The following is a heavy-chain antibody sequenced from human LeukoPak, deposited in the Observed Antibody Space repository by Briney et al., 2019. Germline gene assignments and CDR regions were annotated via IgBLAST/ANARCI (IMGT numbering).Heavy chain of an antibody. CDR3: AKRAVARSFDY. J-gene: IGHJ4*02. CDR1: GFTFDDYA. CDR2: ISWNSGSI. D-gene: IGHD6-19*01. Sequence: PPGGSLRLSCAASGFTFDDYAMHWVRQAPGKGLEWVSGISWNSGSIGYADSVKGRFTISRDNAKNSLYLQMNSLRAEDTAVYYCAKRAVARSFDYWGQGTLVTVSS. V-gene: IGHV3-9*01.